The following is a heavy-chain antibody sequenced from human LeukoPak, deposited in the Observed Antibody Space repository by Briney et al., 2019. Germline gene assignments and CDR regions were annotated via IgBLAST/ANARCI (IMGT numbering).Heavy chain of an antibody. Sequence: PGGSLRLSCAASGFTFRGYSMNWVRQAPGKGLEWVSYITSSSSAIYYADSVKGRFTISRDNARSSLYLQMNSLRDEDTAIYYCARSESSTSGRYYGTDVWGQGTTVTVSS. V-gene: IGHV3-48*02. CDR3: ARSESSTSGRYYGTDV. J-gene: IGHJ6*02. CDR1: GFTFRGYS. CDR2: ITSSSSAI. D-gene: IGHD2-2*01.